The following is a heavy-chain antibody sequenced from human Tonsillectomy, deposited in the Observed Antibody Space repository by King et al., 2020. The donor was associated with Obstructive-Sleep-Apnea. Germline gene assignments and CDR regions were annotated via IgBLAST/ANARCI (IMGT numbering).Heavy chain of an antibody. CDR1: GYSFIYYG. D-gene: IGHD3-22*01. Sequence: VQLVESGAEVKEPGASVKVSCKTSGYSFIYYGVAWVRQAPGQGLEWMGWISAYTGNTNYAQDFQGRVTVTTDTSTSTAYMELRGLRSYDTAMYYCARGGDSSGYVGYFDFWGQGTLVTVSS. CDR3: ARGGDSSGYVGYFDF. J-gene: IGHJ4*02. V-gene: IGHV1-18*01. CDR2: ISAYTGNT.